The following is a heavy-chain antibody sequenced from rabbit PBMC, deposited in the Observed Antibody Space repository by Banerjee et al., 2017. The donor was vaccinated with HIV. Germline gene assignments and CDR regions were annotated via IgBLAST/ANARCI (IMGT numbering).Heavy chain of an antibody. CDR2: IYVGSSGST. V-gene: IGHV1S45*01. D-gene: IGHD4-2*01. CDR1: GFSFSSGYW. Sequence: QEQLEESGGDLVKPEASLTLTCTPSGFSFSSGYWICWVRQAPGKGLEWIACIYVGSSGSTYYASWAKGRFTISKTSSTTVTLQMTSLTAADTATYFCARDSYGGSRRYPDWLDLWGPGTLVTDS. CDR3: ARDSYGGSRRYPDWLDL. J-gene: IGHJ5*01.